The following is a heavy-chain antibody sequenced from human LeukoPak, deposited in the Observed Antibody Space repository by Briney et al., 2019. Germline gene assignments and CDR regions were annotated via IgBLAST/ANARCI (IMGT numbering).Heavy chain of an antibody. CDR1: GYTFTNYG. J-gene: IGHJ5*02. CDR3: ANNYYDSSGYYSA. D-gene: IGHD3-22*01. V-gene: IGHV1-69*05. Sequence: ASAKVSCKASGYTFTNYGISWVRQAPGQGLEWMGRIIPIFGTANYAQKFQGRVTITTDESTSTAYMELSSLRSEDTAVYYCANNYYDSSGYYSAWGQGTLVTVSS. CDR2: IIPIFGTA.